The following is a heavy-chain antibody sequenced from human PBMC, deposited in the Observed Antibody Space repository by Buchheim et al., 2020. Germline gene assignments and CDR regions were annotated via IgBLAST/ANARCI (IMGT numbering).Heavy chain of an antibody. J-gene: IGHJ4*02. V-gene: IGHV3-7*01. CDR2: IKQDGSEK. CDR1: GFTFSGYW. D-gene: IGHD4-17*01. Sequence: EVQLVESGGGLVQPGGSLRLSCAASGFTFSGYWMTWVRQAPGKGLEWVANIKQDGSEKYYADSVKGRFTISRDNAKNSLFLQMNSLRAEDTAVYYCARDNHGDTAVDYWGQGTL. CDR3: ARDNHGDTAVDY.